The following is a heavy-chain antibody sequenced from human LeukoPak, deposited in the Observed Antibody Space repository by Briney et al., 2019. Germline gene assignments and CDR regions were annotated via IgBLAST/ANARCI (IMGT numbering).Heavy chain of an antibody. Sequence: PGGSLRLSCAASGFLFSNYTMNWVRQAPGKGLEWVSSISSSSSYIYYADSVKGRFTISRDNAKNSLYLQMNSLRAEDTAVYYCARRQLPDAFDIWGQGTMVTVSS. V-gene: IGHV3-21*01. CDR1: GFLFSNYT. CDR2: ISSSSSYI. CDR3: ARRQLPDAFDI. D-gene: IGHD2-2*01. J-gene: IGHJ3*02.